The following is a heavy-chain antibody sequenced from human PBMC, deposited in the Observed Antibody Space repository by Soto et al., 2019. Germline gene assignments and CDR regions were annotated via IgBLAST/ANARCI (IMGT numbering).Heavy chain of an antibody. V-gene: IGHV3-30*18. Sequence: PGGSMRLSCAASGFTFSSYGMHWVRQAPGKGLEWVAVISYEGSNKYYADSVKGRFTISRDNSKNTLYLQMNSLRAEDTAVYYCAKDAGYSSSWYGYYYYYGMDVWGQGTTVTVSS. CDR1: GFTFSSYG. CDR3: AKDAGYSSSWYGYYYYYGMDV. D-gene: IGHD6-13*01. CDR2: ISYEGSNK. J-gene: IGHJ6*02.